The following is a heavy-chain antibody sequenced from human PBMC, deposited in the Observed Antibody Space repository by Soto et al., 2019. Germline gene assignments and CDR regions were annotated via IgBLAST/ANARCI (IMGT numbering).Heavy chain of an antibody. D-gene: IGHD6-13*01. V-gene: IGHV3-7*01. Sequence: SGGSLRLSCAASGSTFSSYWMSWVRQAPGKGLEWVANIKPDESERHYVDSVKGRFTISRDNAKNSLFLQMNNLGAEDTAIYYCARETAAAGEFFDYWGQGTLVTVSS. CDR2: IKPDESER. CDR3: ARETAAAGEFFDY. CDR1: GSTFSSYW. J-gene: IGHJ4*02.